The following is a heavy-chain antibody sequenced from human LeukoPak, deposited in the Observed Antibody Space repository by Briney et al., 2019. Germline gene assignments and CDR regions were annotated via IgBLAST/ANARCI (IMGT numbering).Heavy chain of an antibody. V-gene: IGHV3-7*03. D-gene: IGHD3-22*01. CDR3: ARDTPTGSGYYFPSVVDY. CDR2: IKYDEVEK. CDR1: GFTFSNYW. Sequence: GGSLRLSCAASGFTFSNYWMSWVRQAPGKGLEWVANIKYDEVEKYHVDSVKGRFTISRDNAKKSLYLQMNSLRAEDTAVYYCARDTPTGSGYYFPSVVDYWGQGTLVTVSS. J-gene: IGHJ4*02.